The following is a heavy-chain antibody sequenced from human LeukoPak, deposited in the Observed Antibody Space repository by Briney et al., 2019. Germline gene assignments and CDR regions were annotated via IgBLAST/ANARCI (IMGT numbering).Heavy chain of an antibody. V-gene: IGHV4-4*07. CDR1: GGSVSSYY. J-gene: IGHJ5*02. CDR2: IYTSGST. CDR3: ARDARGVVGGYWFDP. D-gene: IGHD1-26*01. Sequence: PSETLSLTCTVSGGSVSSYYWSWIRQPAGKGLEWIGRIYTSGSTNYNPSLKSRVTMSVDTSKNQFSLKLSSVTAADTAVYYCARDARGVVGGYWFDPWGQGTLVTVSS.